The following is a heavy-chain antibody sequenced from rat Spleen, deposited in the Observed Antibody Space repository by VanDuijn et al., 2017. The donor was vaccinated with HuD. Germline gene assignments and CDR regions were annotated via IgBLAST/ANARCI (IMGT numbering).Heavy chain of an antibody. CDR2: ITNAGGST. Sequence: EVQLVESGGGLVQPGRSLKLSCVASGFSFKNYWMTWIRQAPGKGPEWVASITNAGGSTYYPDSVKGRFTVSRDNANSTLYLQMDSLRSEDTATYYCAKVTYYGYYYFDYWGQGVMVTVSS. D-gene: IGHD1-9*01. CDR1: GFSFKNYW. V-gene: IGHV5-31*01. J-gene: IGHJ2*01. CDR3: AKVTYYGYYYFDY.